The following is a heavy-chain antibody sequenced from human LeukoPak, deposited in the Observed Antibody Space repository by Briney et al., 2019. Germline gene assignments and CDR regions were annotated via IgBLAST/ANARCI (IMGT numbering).Heavy chain of an antibody. J-gene: IGHJ4*02. CDR2: ISSNEGST. V-gene: IGHV3-64*01. CDR1: GFTFSSYG. Sequence: GGSLRLSCAASGFTFSSYGMHWVRQAPGKGLEYVSAISSNEGSTYYANSVKGRFTISRDNSKNTLYLQMGSLRAEDMAVYYCARGARHPKVTLDYWGQGTLVTVSS. CDR3: ARGARHPKVTLDY. D-gene: IGHD5-18*01.